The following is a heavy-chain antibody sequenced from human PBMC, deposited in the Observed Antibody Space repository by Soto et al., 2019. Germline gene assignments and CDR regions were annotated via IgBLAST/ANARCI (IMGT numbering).Heavy chain of an antibody. CDR1: GGSISSGGYS. J-gene: IGHJ5*02. V-gene: IGHV4-30-2*01. Sequence: QLQLQESGSGLVRPSQTLSLTCAVSGGSISSGGYSWNWIRQPPGKGLEWIGYIYHSGSTLYNPSLKRRVTISVDKSKNQYSLKLSSVTAADTAVYYRARDQLEGKWFDTWGQGTLVTVSS. CDR3: ARDQLEGKWFDT. CDR2: IYHSGST. D-gene: IGHD1-1*01.